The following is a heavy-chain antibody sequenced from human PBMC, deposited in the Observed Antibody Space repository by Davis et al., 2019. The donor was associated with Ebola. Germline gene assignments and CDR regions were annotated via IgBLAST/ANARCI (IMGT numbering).Heavy chain of an antibody. V-gene: IGHV1-3*04. Sequence: ASVTVSCLASGYTVTSYPLHLVRQAPGQRLEWMGWINTANGDTKFSQKFQGRVTSSRDTSANIVYMELSSLTFEDTAVYYCVRRGLTAAVDYWGQGTLIIFSS. CDR2: INTANGDT. CDR3: VRRGLTAAVDY. CDR1: GYTVTSYP. D-gene: IGHD6-13*01. J-gene: IGHJ4*02.